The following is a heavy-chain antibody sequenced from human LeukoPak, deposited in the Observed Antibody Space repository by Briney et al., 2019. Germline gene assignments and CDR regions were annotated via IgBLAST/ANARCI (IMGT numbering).Heavy chain of an antibody. CDR1: GFIVNNKY. Sequence: GGSLRLSCAASGFIVNNKYMTWVRQAPGKGLEWVSLIYNDGRTYYADSVKGRFTISRDNAKNFLYLQMNSLRAEDTAVYYCARTYYDILTGYNPYFDYWGQGILVTVSS. J-gene: IGHJ4*02. V-gene: IGHV3-53*01. CDR3: ARTYYDILTGYNPYFDY. D-gene: IGHD3-9*01. CDR2: IYNDGRT.